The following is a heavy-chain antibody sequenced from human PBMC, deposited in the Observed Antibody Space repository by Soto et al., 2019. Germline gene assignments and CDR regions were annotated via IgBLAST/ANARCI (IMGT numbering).Heavy chain of an antibody. D-gene: IGHD2-2*01. CDR3: ARVLGEVVPAAMNAFDI. CDR1: GGSISSGGYY. V-gene: IGHV4-31*03. Sequence: SETLSLTCTVSGGSISSGGYYWSWIRQHPGKGLEWIGYIYYSGSTYYNPSLKSRVTISVDTSKNQFSLKLSSVTAADTAVYYCARVLGEVVPAAMNAFDIWGQGTMVTVSS. J-gene: IGHJ3*02. CDR2: IYYSGST.